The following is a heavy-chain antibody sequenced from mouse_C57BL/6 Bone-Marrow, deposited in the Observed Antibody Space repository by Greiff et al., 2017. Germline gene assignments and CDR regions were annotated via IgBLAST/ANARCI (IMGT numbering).Heavy chain of an antibody. CDR3: SRQVTTVLATKYFDV. CDR1: GFTFSSYT. V-gene: IGHV5-9*01. J-gene: IGHJ1*03. D-gene: IGHD1-1*01. Sequence: DVMLVESGGGLVKPGGSLKLSCAASGFTFSSYTMSWVRQTPEKRLQWVAAISGGGGNTSSPDSVTGRFTFSRDNDKNILYLQMSMLRSEDTDLYYCSRQVTTVLATKYFDVWGTGTTVTVSS. CDR2: ISGGGGNT.